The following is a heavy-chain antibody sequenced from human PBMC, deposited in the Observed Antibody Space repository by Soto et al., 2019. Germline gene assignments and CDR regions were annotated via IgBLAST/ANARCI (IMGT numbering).Heavy chain of an antibody. J-gene: IGHJ4*02. V-gene: IGHV4-59*01. Sequence: SETLSLTCTVSGGSISSYYWSWIRQPPGKGLEWIGYIYYSGSTNYNPSLKSRVTISVDTSKNQFSLKLSSVTAADTAVYYCARDLGGGYYYDVWGQGTLVTVSS. D-gene: IGHD3-22*01. CDR3: ARDLGGGYYYDV. CDR1: GGSISSYY. CDR2: IYYSGST.